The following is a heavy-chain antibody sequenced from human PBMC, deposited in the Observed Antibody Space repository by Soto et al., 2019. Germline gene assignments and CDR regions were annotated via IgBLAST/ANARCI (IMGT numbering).Heavy chain of an antibody. Sequence: QLQLQESGPGLVRPSETLSLTCTVSGGSLSSNTSYWGWIRQPPGKGLECIGSVYYSGSTHYNPSLESRVTISVDTSKNQFSLKLSAVTAADTAVCYCARQSDCSTTSCYARFDYWGQGTLATVSS. D-gene: IGHD2-2*01. CDR1: GGSLSSNTSY. CDR2: VYYSGST. V-gene: IGHV4-39*01. J-gene: IGHJ4*02. CDR3: ARQSDCSTTSCYARFDY.